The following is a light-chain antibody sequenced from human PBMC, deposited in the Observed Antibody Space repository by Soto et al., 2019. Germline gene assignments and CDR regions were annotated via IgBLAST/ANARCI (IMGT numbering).Light chain of an antibody. Sequence: QPALTQPASVSGSPGQSIAISCTGTSSDVGGYNYVSWYQQHPGKTPNLMIYDVSNRPSGVSNRFSGSKSGNTASLTISGLQAEDEADYYCSSYTSSSTWVFGGGTQLTVL. CDR3: SSYTSSSTWV. V-gene: IGLV2-14*01. J-gene: IGLJ3*02. CDR1: SSDVGGYNY. CDR2: DVS.